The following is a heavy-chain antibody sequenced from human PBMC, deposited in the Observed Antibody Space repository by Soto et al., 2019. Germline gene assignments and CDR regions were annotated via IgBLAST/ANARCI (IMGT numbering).Heavy chain of an antibody. CDR1: GFTFSSYG. J-gene: IGHJ6*02. V-gene: IGHV3-33*01. Sequence: QVQLVESGGGVVQPGRSLRLSCAASGFTFSSYGMHWVRQAPGKGLEWVAVIWYDGSNKYYADSVKGRLTISRDNSKNTLYLQMNSLRVEDTAVYYCAREIYSYGFWGGDYYYGMDVWGQGTTVTVSS. CDR2: IWYDGSNK. CDR3: AREIYSYGFWGGDYYYGMDV. D-gene: IGHD5-18*01.